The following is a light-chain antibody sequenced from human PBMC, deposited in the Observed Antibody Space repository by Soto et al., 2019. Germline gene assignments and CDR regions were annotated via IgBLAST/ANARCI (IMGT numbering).Light chain of an antibody. V-gene: IGKV3-15*01. CDR3: QQGSTGPT. CDR2: GAS. J-gene: IGKJ1*01. Sequence: EVGMTQSPATLSVSPGERATLSCRASESVSSNLAWYQQRPGQAPRLVIYGASTRATGIPARFSGGGSGTEFTLTIGSLQSEDFAVYYCQQGSTGPTFGQGTRVDIK. CDR1: ESVSSN.